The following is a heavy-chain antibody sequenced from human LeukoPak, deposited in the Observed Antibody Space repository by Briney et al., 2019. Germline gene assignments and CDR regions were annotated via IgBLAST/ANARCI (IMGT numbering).Heavy chain of an antibody. CDR3: ARDRGIYDFWSGSPYFDY. D-gene: IGHD3-3*01. CDR1: GGSISSYY. Sequence: PSETLSLTCTVSGGSISSYYWSWIRQPAGKGLEWIGRIYTSGSTNYNPSLKSRVTMSVDTSKNQFTLKLSSVTAADTAVYYCARDRGIYDFWSGSPYFDYWGQGTLVTVSS. CDR2: IYTSGST. V-gene: IGHV4-4*07. J-gene: IGHJ4*02.